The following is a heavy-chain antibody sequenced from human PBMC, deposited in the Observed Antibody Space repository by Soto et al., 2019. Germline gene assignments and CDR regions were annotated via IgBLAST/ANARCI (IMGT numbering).Heavy chain of an antibody. J-gene: IGHJ4*02. V-gene: IGHV3-74*01. CDR2: INGDGSVT. Sequence: EVQLVESGGGLVQPGGSLRLSCTASGFTFSGFWMHWVRQAPGKGLVWVSRINGDGSVTNYADSVKGRFTISRDNAQTTLYLQINSLRVEDTPVYYWLRVNETSGWGAFDYWGQGTLVTVSS. CDR3: LRVNETSGWGAFDY. D-gene: IGHD6-19*01. CDR1: GFTFSGFW.